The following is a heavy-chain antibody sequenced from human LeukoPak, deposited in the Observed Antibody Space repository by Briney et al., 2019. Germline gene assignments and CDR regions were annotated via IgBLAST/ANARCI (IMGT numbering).Heavy chain of an antibody. V-gene: IGHV3-23*01. CDR3: ASPRRGYSYWFDY. J-gene: IGHJ4*02. D-gene: IGHD5-18*01. CDR1: GFTFSRYA. CDR2: ISGSGGST. Sequence: SGGSLRLSCAASGFTFSRYAMSWVRQAPGQGLEWVSAISGSGGSTYYADSVKGRFTISRDNSKNTLYLQMNSLRAEDTAVYYCASPRRGYSYWFDYWGQGTLVTVSS.